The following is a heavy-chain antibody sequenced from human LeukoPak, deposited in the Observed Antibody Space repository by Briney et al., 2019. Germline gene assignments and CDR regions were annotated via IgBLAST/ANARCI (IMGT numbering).Heavy chain of an antibody. CDR3: AKAVLGSGSRAPDY. CDR2: ISWNSGSI. Sequence: GGSLRLSCAASGFTFDDYAMHWVRQAPGKGLEWVSGISWNSGSIGYADSVKGRFTISRDNAKNSLYLQMNSLRAEDTAVYYCAKAVLGSGSRAPDYWGQGTLVTVSS. J-gene: IGHJ4*02. V-gene: IGHV3-9*01. CDR1: GFTFDDYA. D-gene: IGHD3-10*01.